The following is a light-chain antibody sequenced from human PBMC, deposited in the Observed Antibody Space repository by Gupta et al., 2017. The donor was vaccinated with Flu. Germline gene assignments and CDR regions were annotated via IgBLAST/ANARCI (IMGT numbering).Light chain of an antibody. V-gene: IGKV2-28*01. CDR3: RQSLYTPLS. Sequence: VTPGEPASMSCRFSQSLLHSNGYNYWGWYLQKPGQSPQLLIYWGSNRASGVPDRFSGSGSGTDCTLKISSVEAEDVGVYYCRQSLYTPLSFGQGTRLEIK. CDR2: WGS. J-gene: IGKJ5*01. CDR1: QSLLHSNGYNY.